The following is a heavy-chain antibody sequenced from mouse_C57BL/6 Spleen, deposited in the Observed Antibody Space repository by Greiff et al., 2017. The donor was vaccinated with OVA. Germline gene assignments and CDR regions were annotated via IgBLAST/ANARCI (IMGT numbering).Heavy chain of an antibody. CDR3: ARFQVYYAMDY. CDR1: GFTFTDYY. V-gene: IGHV7-3*01. D-gene: IGHD3-2*02. CDR2: IRNKANGYTT. Sequence: DVMLVDSGGGLVQPGGSLSLSCAASGFTFTDYYMSWVRQPPGKALEWLGFIRNKANGYTTEYSASVKGRFTISRDNSQSILYLQMNALRAEDSATYYCARFQVYYAMDYWGQGTSVTVSS. J-gene: IGHJ4*01.